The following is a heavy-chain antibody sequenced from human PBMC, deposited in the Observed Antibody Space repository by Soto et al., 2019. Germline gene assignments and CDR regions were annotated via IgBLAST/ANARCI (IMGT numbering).Heavy chain of an antibody. CDR1: GFTFSSYW. CDR3: ARDIQDPLRSNWFDP. D-gene: IGHD3-3*01. Sequence: GSLRLSCAASGFTFSSYWMSWVRQAPGKGLEWVANIKQDGSEKYYVDSVKGRFTISRDNAKNSLYLQMNSLRAEDTAVYYCARDIQDPLRSNWFDPWGQGTQVTVSS. J-gene: IGHJ5*02. V-gene: IGHV3-7*01. CDR2: IKQDGSEK.